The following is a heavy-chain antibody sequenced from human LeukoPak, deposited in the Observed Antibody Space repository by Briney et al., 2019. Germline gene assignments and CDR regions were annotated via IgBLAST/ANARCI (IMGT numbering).Heavy chain of an antibody. J-gene: IGHJ3*02. CDR3: ARRDYGDDHDAFDI. V-gene: IGHV2-70*17. Sequence: ESGPTLVKPTQTPTLTCTFSGFSLSTSGMCMSWIRQPPGKALEWLAHIDWNNDKFYSTSLKTRLTISKDTSENQVVLTMSNMDPVDTATYYCARRDYGDDHDAFDIWGQGTMVTVSS. CDR2: IDWNNDK. CDR1: GFSLSTSGMC. D-gene: IGHD4-17*01.